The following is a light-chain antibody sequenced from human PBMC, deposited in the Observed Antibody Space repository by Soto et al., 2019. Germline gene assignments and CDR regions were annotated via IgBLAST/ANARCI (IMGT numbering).Light chain of an antibody. V-gene: IGKV3-11*01. CDR2: DAS. Sequence: ETVFTQSPATLSLSPGERATLSCRASQSIGLAIAWYQHKPGQAPRLLIFDASQRATGIPARFRGSGSGTDFTLSISSLEPEDFAVYYCQQRTDRPPWTFGQGTKVDIK. CDR3: QQRTDRPPWT. J-gene: IGKJ1*01. CDR1: QSIGLA.